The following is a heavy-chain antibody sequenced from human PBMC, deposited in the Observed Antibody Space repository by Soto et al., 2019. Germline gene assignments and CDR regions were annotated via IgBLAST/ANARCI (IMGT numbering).Heavy chain of an antibody. J-gene: IGHJ4*02. D-gene: IGHD5-18*01. CDR3: ATESSGYNYGLINYFYX. CDR2: ISSGGTYT. CDR1: GFTFSNYA. Sequence: VVSLRLSCAASGFTFSNYAITWVRPAPGTVLEWVSAISSGGTYTDYADSVKGRFTLSRDNSKNMLYLQMNSLRGEDTDVYHCATESSGYNYGLINYFYXWGQVTLVTVSX. V-gene: IGHV3-23*01.